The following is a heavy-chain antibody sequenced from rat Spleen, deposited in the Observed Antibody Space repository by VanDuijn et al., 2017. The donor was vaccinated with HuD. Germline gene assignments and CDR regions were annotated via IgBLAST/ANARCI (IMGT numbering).Heavy chain of an antibody. Sequence: EVQLVESGGGLVQPGRSLKLSCAASGFTFSDYNMAWVRQAPKKGLEWVATIIYDGSRTYYRDSVKGRFTISRDNAKSTLYLQMDSLRSEDTATYYCATSTTVLYWYFDFWGPGTMVTVSS. CDR2: IIYDGSRT. CDR1: GFTFSDYN. D-gene: IGHD1-1*01. CDR3: ATSTTVLYWYFDF. J-gene: IGHJ1*01. V-gene: IGHV5S10*01.